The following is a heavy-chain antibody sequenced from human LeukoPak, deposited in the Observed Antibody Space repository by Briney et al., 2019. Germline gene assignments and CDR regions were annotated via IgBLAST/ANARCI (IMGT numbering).Heavy chain of an antibody. V-gene: IGHV3-30*04. CDR3: ARDRPSTVFGVADYYYMDV. Sequence: GGSLRLSCAASGFTFSSYAMHWVRQAPGKGLEWVTLISSGGSYKYYADSVKGRFTISRGNSKNTLYLEMKSLRAEDTAVYSCARDRPSTVFGVADYYYMDVWGKGTTVTVSS. J-gene: IGHJ6*03. D-gene: IGHD3-3*01. CDR2: ISSGGSYK. CDR1: GFTFSSYA.